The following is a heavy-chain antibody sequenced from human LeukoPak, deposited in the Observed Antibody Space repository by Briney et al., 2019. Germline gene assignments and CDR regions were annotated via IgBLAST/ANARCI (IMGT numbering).Heavy chain of an antibody. Sequence: GGSLRLFCAASGFTFSSYAMSWVRQAPGKGLEWVSAISGSGGSTYYADSVKGRFTISRDNSKNTLYLQMNSLRAEDTAVYYCAKADGDYPTPDYWGQGTLVTVSS. CDR3: AKADGDYPTPDY. CDR2: ISGSGGST. V-gene: IGHV3-23*01. J-gene: IGHJ4*02. D-gene: IGHD4-17*01. CDR1: GFTFSSYA.